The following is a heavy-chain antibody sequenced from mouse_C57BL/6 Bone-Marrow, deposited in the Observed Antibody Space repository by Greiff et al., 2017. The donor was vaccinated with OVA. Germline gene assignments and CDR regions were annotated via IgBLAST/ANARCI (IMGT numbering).Heavy chain of an antibody. CDR3: ALGGTYY. Sequence: QVQLQQSGAELARPGASVKLSCKASGYTFTSYGISWVKQRTGQGLEWIGDIYPGGGSTNYNEKFKSKATLTVDTSSSTAYMQLSSLTSEDSAVYYCALGGTYYWGQGTTLTVSS. CDR2: IYPGGGST. J-gene: IGHJ2*01. V-gene: IGHV1-55*01. CDR1: GYTFTSYG. D-gene: IGHD2-10*02.